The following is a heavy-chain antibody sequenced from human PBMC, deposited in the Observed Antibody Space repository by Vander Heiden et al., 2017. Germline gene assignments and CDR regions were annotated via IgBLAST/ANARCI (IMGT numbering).Heavy chain of an antibody. CDR3: ARDAHYDILTGYVDY. Sequence: EVQLVESGGGLVQPGRSLRLSCAASGVTFADYAMHWVRQAPGKGLEWVSGISWNSDSMDYADSVKGRFTISRDNAKNSLYLQMSSLRAEDTALYYCARDAHYDILTGYVDYWGQGTLVTVSS. D-gene: IGHD3-9*01. CDR2: ISWNSDSM. V-gene: IGHV3-9*01. J-gene: IGHJ4*02. CDR1: GVTFADYA.